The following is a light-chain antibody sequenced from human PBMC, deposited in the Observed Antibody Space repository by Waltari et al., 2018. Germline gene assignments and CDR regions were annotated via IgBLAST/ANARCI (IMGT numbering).Light chain of an antibody. Sequence: DIVMTQSPDSLAVSLGERATINCRSSQSVINSPNNKNYLAWYQQKAGQPPKRRIYPASTRESGVPDRFSGSGSGTDFTLTISSLQAEDVAVYYCQQYYSTPPYTFGQGTKLEIK. CDR2: PAS. CDR3: QQYYSTPPYT. CDR1: QSVINSPNNKNY. V-gene: IGKV4-1*01. J-gene: IGKJ2*01.